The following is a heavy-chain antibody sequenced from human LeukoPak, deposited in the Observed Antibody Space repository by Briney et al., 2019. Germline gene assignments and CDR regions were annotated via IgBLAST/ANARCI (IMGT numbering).Heavy chain of an antibody. CDR2: IHPNSGGT. J-gene: IGHJ3*02. V-gene: IGHV1-2*02. CDR1: GYTFTGYY. Sequence: ASVKDSCKASGYTFTGYYMHWVRQAAGQGREWMGWIHPNSGGTNYAQKLQGRLTMTRHTSISAAYMELSRLRSDDTAVYCCARTNYYGSDLDAFDIWGQGTMVTVSS. CDR3: ARTNYYGSDLDAFDI. D-gene: IGHD3-10*01.